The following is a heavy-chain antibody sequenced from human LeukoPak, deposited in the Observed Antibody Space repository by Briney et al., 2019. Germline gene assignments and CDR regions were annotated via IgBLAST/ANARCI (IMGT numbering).Heavy chain of an antibody. CDR3: ASDSYGLAFDI. Sequence: SETLSLTCTVSGGSISSSSYYWGWIRQPPGKGLEWIGSIYYSGSTYYNPSLKSRVTISVDTSKNQFSLKLSSVTAADTAVYYSASDSYGLAFDIWGQGTMVTVSS. D-gene: IGHD5-18*01. V-gene: IGHV4-39*01. J-gene: IGHJ3*02. CDR1: GGSISSSSYY. CDR2: IYYSGST.